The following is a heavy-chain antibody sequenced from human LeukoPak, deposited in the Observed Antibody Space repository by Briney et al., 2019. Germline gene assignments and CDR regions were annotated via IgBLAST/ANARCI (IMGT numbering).Heavy chain of an antibody. CDR2: IHYSGST. CDR1: GGSISSYY. V-gene: IGHV4-59*08. J-gene: IGHJ6*03. D-gene: IGHD2-2*01. Sequence: SETLSLTCTVSGGSISSYYWSWIRQPPGKGLEWIGYIHYSGSTNNNPSLKSRVTISVDTSKNQFSLKLSSVTAADTAVYYCARQFLPAAIRIRGYYYYMDVWGKGTAVTISS. CDR3: ARQFLPAAIRIRGYYYYMDV.